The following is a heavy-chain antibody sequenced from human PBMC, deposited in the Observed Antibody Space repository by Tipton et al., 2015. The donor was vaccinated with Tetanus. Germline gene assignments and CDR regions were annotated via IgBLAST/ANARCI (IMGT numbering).Heavy chain of an antibody. J-gene: IGHJ3*01. CDR1: GFTFSSYA. CDR3: AKVGNYGVNVDAFDL. Sequence: SLRLSCAASGFTFSSYAVSWVRQAPGKGLEWVSSLSGSGDSTYYVDSVRGRFTISRDNSKNTLYLQMNSLRAEDTALYYCAKVGNYGVNVDAFDLWGQGTMVTVSS. D-gene: IGHD4-23*01. V-gene: IGHV3-23*01. CDR2: LSGSGDST.